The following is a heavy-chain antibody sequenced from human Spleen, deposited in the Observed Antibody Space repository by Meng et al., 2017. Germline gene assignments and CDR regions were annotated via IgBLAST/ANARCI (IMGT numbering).Heavy chain of an antibody. CDR2: IYPGDRM. J-gene: IGHJ3*02. V-gene: IGHV3-23*01. Sequence: GGSLRLSCAVSGFTFNKHAMSWVRQAPGKGLEWVSTIYPGDRMLHADSVKGRFITSRDNYKSTLYLQMSSLRPDDTALYYCAKGVKSGDYYAAFDIWDQGTTVTVSS. CDR3: AKGVKSGDYYAAFDI. CDR1: GFTFNKHA. D-gene: IGHD1-26*01.